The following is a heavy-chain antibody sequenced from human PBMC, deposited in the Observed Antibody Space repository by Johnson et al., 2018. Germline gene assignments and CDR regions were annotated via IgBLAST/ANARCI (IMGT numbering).Heavy chain of an antibody. CDR1: GGSISSYY. J-gene: IGHJ6*03. CDR3: ARGPLGGPLDYYYYYMDV. CDR2: IYYSGST. V-gene: IGHV4-59*01. Sequence: QVQLQESGPGLVKPSETLSLTCTVSGGSISSYYWSWIRQPPGKGLEWIGYIYYSGSTPYNPSLKNRVTISGDTSKNQFPLKLSSVTAADTAGYSCARGPLGGPLDYYYYYMDVWGKGTTVTVSS. D-gene: IGHD2-15*01.